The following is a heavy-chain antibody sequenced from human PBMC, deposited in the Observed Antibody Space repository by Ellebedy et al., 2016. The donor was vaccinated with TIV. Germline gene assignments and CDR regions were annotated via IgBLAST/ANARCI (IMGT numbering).Heavy chain of an antibody. CDR2: ISGSGGDT. D-gene: IGHD3-22*01. CDR1: GFTFSTYA. Sequence: GGSLRLSCAASGFTFSTYAMSWVRQTPGKGLEWVSVISGSGGDTYYTDSVKGRFTISRDNAKNTLYLQMHSLRAEDTAFYYCAKSHDSSGYNYVDAFDIWGLGTMVTASS. CDR3: AKSHDSSGYNYVDAFDI. J-gene: IGHJ3*02. V-gene: IGHV3-23*01.